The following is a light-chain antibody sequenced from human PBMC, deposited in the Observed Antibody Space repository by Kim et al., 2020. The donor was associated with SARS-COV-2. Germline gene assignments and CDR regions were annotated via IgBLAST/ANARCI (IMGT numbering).Light chain of an antibody. CDR1: TGAVTSAYY. Sequence: PGRTVTLTCASSTGAVTSAYYPTWFQQNPGQAPRALIYGTSNQPSWTPARFSGSLPGDTASLTLSGAQLEDEAEYYCLLFYGPTVVFGGGTQLTVL. V-gene: IGLV7-43*01. CDR3: LLFYGPTVV. CDR2: GTS. J-gene: IGLJ3*02.